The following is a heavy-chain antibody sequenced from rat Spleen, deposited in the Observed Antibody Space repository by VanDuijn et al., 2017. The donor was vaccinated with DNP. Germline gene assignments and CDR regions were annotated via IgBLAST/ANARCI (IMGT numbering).Heavy chain of an antibody. V-gene: IGHV3-1*01. CDR1: GYSITSNY. CDR2: ISYSGST. Sequence: EVQLQESGPGLVKSAQSLFLTCSVTGYSITSNYWAWIRKFPGHKMEWMGYISYSGSTSYHPSLKSRISITRDTSKNQFLLQLNSVTTEDTATYYCGRHGDSGYFDNWGQGVMVTVSS. D-gene: IGHD4-3*01. J-gene: IGHJ2*01. CDR3: GRHGDSGYFDN.